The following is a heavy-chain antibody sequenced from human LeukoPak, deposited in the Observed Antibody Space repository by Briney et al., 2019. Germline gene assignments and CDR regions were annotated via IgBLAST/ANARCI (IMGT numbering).Heavy chain of an antibody. CDR1: GYTSTSYG. Sequence: ASVKVSCKASGYTSTSYGITWVRQAPGQGLEWMGWISGYNGNTNYAQKFQGRVTMTTDTSTSTAYMELRSLRSDDSAVYYCARDTHRTEDAFDIWGQGTSVTVSS. D-gene: IGHD1-14*01. V-gene: IGHV1-18*01. J-gene: IGHJ3*02. CDR2: ISGYNGNT. CDR3: ARDTHRTEDAFDI.